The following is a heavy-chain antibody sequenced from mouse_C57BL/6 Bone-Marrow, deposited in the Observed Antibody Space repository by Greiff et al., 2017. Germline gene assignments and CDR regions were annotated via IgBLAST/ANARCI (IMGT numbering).Heavy chain of an antibody. D-gene: IGHD1-1*01. V-gene: IGHV2-2*01. Sequence: QVQLKQSGPGLVQPSQSLSITCTVSGFSLTSYGVHWVRQSPGKGLEWLGVIWSGGSTDYNAAFISRLSISKDNSKSQVFFKMNSLQADDTAIYYCARAPYYGSSYYWYFDVWGTGTTVTVSS. J-gene: IGHJ1*03. CDR2: IWSGGST. CDR1: GFSLTSYG. CDR3: ARAPYYGSSYYWYFDV.